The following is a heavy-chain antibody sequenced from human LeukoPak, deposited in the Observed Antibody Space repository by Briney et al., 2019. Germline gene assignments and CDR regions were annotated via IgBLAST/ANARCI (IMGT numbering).Heavy chain of an antibody. D-gene: IGHD3-22*01. CDR1: GFTSSSYW. CDR3: ARDSSGYYDS. V-gene: IGHV3-7*01. J-gene: IGHJ4*02. Sequence: GGSLRLSCAASGFTSSSYWMSCVREAPGQGLEWVANTRPDGSETYYVDSVKGRFTISRDNAKNSLYLQMNTLRAEDTAVYYCARDSSGYYDSWGQGTLVTVSS. CDR2: TRPDGSET.